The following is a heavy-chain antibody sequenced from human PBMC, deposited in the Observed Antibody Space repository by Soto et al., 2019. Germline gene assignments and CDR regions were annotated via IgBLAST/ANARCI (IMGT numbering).Heavy chain of an antibody. J-gene: IGHJ6*01. D-gene: IGHD2-21*02. Sequence: SETLSLTCTFSVGSISSYYWSCIRQPPGKGLEWIGYIYYSGSTNYNPSLKSRVTISVDTSKNQFSLKLSSVTAADTAVYYCARGRGGAYCGGDCYSPYYYGMEVWGQGTTVSVS. CDR1: VGSISSYY. CDR2: IYYSGST. CDR3: ARGRGGAYCGGDCYSPYYYGMEV. V-gene: IGHV4-59*01.